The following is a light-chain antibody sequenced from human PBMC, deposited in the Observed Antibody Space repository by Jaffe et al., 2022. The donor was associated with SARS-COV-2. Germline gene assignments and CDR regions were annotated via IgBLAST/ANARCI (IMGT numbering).Light chain of an antibody. Sequence: DIQMTQSPSSLSASVGDRVTITCRASQDISNYVAWYQQKPGKVPKLLIYAASTLQSGVPSRFSGSGSGTDFTLTISSLQPEDVATYYCHKCDTAPRTFGQGTKVEIK. CDR3: HKCDTAPRT. CDR1: QDISNY. V-gene: IGKV1-27*01. CDR2: AAS. J-gene: IGKJ1*01.